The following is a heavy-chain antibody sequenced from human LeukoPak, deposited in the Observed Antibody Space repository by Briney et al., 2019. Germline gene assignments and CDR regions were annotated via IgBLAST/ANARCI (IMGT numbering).Heavy chain of an antibody. D-gene: IGHD3-16*02. Sequence: ASVNVSCKASGYTFTSYDINWVRQATGQGLEWMGWMNPNSGNTGYAQKFQGRVTMTRNTSISTAYMELSSLRSEDTAVYYCARGHYDYVWGSYRYTAPDYWGQGTLVTVSS. CDR1: GYTFTSYD. J-gene: IGHJ4*02. CDR3: ARGHYDYVWGSYRYTAPDY. CDR2: MNPNSGNT. V-gene: IGHV1-8*01.